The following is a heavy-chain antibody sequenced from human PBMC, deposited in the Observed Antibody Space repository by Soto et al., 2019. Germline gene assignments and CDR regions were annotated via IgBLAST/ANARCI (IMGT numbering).Heavy chain of an antibody. CDR1: GGSFSGYY. V-gene: IGHV4-34*01. D-gene: IGHD1-26*01. CDR2: INHSGST. J-gene: IGHJ5*02. CDR3: ARRVGATAKYNWFDP. Sequence: QVQLQQWGAGLLKPSETLSLTCAVYGGSFSGYYWSWIRQPPGKGLEWIGEINHSGSTNYNPSLKSRFTLSVDTSKNQFSLKLSSVTAADTAVYYCARRVGATAKYNWFDPWGQGTLVTVSS.